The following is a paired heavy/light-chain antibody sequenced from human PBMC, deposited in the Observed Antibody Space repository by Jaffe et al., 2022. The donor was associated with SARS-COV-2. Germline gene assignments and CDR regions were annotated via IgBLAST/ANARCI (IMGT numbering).Light chain of an antibody. CDR3: MQALRTPNT. Sequence: DIVMTQSPLSLPVTPGEPASISCRSSQSLLNSNGYNYLDWYLQKPGQSPQLLIYLGSNRASGVPDRFSGSGSGTDFTLKISRVEAEDVGVYYCMQALRTPNTFGQGTNLEIK. CDR1: QSLLNSNGYNY. CDR2: LGS. J-gene: IGKJ2*01. V-gene: IGKV2-28*01.
Heavy chain of an antibody. Sequence: QVTLRESGPALVKPTQTLTLTCTFSGFSLTTSGMCVSWIRQPPGKALEWLALIDRDDDKYYSTSLKTRLTISKDTSKNQVVLTMTNMDPVDTATYFCARRRGSYYYGSGSYPVYYYSMDVWGKGTTVTVSS. CDR2: IDRDDDK. J-gene: IGHJ6*03. CDR1: GFSLTTSGMC. V-gene: IGHV2-70*01. D-gene: IGHD3-10*01. CDR3: ARRRGSYYYGSGSYPVYYYSMDV.